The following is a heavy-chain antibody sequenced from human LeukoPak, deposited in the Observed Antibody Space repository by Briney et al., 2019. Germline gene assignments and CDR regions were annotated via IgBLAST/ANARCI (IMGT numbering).Heavy chain of an antibody. D-gene: IGHD6-6*01. Sequence: PGGSLRLSCAASGFTFSSYGMHWVRQAPGKGLEWVAVIWYDGSNKYYADSVKGRFTISRDNSKNTLYLQMNSLRAEDTAVYYCARDPTRDSSSVDYWGQGTLVTVSS. V-gene: IGHV3-33*01. J-gene: IGHJ4*02. CDR3: ARDPTRDSSSVDY. CDR2: IWYDGSNK. CDR1: GFTFSSYG.